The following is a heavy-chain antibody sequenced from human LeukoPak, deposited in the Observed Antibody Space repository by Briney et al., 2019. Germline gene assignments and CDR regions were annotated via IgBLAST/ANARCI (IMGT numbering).Heavy chain of an antibody. J-gene: IGHJ6*02. CDR3: ARDFFDGHGYTFYYYGMDV. Sequence: GASVKVSCKASGYTFSSYGISWVRQAPGQGLEWMGWISRNNDDVKYAQKFQGRVLMTTDTSTTTVYMDLWDLTSDDTAVYYCARDFFDGHGYTFYYYGMDVWGQGTTVTVSS. V-gene: IGHV1-18*01. D-gene: IGHD3-16*01. CDR1: GYTFSSYG. CDR2: ISRNNDDV.